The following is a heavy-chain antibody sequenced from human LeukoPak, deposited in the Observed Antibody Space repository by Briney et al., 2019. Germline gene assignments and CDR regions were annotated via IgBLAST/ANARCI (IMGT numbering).Heavy chain of an antibody. CDR3: ARGQWLPVFDF. CDR1: GGFNTHYY. V-gene: IGHV4-59*01. J-gene: IGHJ4*02. Sequence: SETLSLTCSVSGGFNTHYYWSWIRQPPGKGLEWIGYFYHSASTNYNPSLKSRVTISVGTSKNHFSLKLSSVTAADTAVYYCARGQWLPVFDFWGQGTLVTVSS. CDR2: FYHSAST. D-gene: IGHD3-22*01.